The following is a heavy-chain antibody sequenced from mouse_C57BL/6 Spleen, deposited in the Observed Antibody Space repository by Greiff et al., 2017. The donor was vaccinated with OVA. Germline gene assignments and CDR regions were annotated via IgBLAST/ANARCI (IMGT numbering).Heavy chain of an antibody. J-gene: IGHJ4*01. Sequence: EVQVVESGGGLVKPGGSLKLSCAASGFTFSSYAMSWVRQTPEKRLEWVATISDGGNYTYYPDNVKGRFTISRDNAKNNLYLQMSHLKSEDTAMYYCARDTTVVAYYAMDYWGQGTSVTVSS. V-gene: IGHV5-4*01. CDR2: ISDGGNYT. D-gene: IGHD1-1*01. CDR3: ARDTTVVAYYAMDY. CDR1: GFTFSSYA.